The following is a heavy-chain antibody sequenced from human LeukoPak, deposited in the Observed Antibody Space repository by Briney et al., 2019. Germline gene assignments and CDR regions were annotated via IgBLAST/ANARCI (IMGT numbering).Heavy chain of an antibody. Sequence: ASVKVSCKASGYTFTGYYMHWVRQAPGQGLEWMGWINPNSGGTNYAQKFQGRVTMTRDTSISTAYMELSRLRSDDTAVYYCAREAISSSTYAEYFHHWGQGTLVTVSS. J-gene: IGHJ1*01. V-gene: IGHV1-2*02. D-gene: IGHD6-6*01. CDR3: AREAISSSTYAEYFHH. CDR1: GYTFTGYY. CDR2: INPNSGGT.